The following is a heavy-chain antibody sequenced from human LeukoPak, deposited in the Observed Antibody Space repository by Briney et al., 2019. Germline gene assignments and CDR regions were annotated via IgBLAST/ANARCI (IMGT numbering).Heavy chain of an antibody. D-gene: IGHD6-13*01. J-gene: IGHJ4*02. CDR1: GFTFSSYA. CDR3: ARARIAATDFDY. CDR2: TSYDGSNK. Sequence: PGRSLRLSCAASGFTFSSYAMHWVRQAPGKGLEWVAVTSYDGSNKYYADSVKGRFTISRDNSKNTLYLQMNSLRAEDTAVYYCARARIAATDFDYWGQGTLVTVSS. V-gene: IGHV3-30-3*01.